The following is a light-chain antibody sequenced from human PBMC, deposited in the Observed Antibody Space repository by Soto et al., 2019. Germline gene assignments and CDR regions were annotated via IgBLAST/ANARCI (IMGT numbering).Light chain of an antibody. Sequence: IDMTESPSSLSASVGDVVTITCQASQGIRDELGWYQQKAGKAPNLLISAASRLQSGVPSRFSGRGSGTDFTLTISSLQPEDFATYYCLQDYDYPRTFGQGTKVDIK. J-gene: IGKJ1*01. CDR3: LQDYDYPRT. V-gene: IGKV1-6*01. CDR1: QGIRDE. CDR2: AAS.